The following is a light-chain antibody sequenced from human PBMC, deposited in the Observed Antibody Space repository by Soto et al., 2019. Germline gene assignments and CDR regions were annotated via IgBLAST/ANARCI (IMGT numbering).Light chain of an antibody. CDR1: SSDVGGYNY. Sequence: QSVLTQPASVSGSPGQSITISCTGTSSDVGGYNYVSWYQQHPGKAPKLMIYEVSNRPSGVSNRFSGSKSGNTASLTISGLQAEDEADYYCSSYKSSSHRAFGTGIKVAVL. V-gene: IGLV2-14*01. CDR3: SSYKSSSHRA. CDR2: EVS. J-gene: IGLJ1*01.